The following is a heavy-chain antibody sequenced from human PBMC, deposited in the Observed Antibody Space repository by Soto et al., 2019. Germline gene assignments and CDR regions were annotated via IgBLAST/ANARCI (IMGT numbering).Heavy chain of an antibody. D-gene: IGHD3-22*01. V-gene: IGHV4-39*01. J-gene: IGHJ5*02. CDR3: ARSNSGYYKWFDP. Sequence: PSETLSLTCTVSGASITTNNYYWGWIRQPPGKGLEWIANIYYSGITYYNPSLKSRVAISVDTSKNQFSLKLSSVTAADTAIYYCARSNSGYYKWFDPWGQGTLVTVSS. CDR2: IYYSGIT. CDR1: GASITTNNYY.